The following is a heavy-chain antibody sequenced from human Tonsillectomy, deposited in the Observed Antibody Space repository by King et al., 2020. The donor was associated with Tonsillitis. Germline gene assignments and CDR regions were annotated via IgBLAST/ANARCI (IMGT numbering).Heavy chain of an antibody. CDR2: IRSEAYGGTT. V-gene: IGHV3-49*04. Sequence: VQLVESGGGLVQPGRSLRLSCTASGFTFGDYAMSWVRQAPGKGLEWVGFIRSEAYGGTTEYAASVKGRFTISRDDSKNIAYLQMNSLKTEDTALYYCTRDIFDSWGQGTLVTVSS. J-gene: IGHJ4*02. CDR1: GFTFGDYA. CDR3: TRDIFDS.